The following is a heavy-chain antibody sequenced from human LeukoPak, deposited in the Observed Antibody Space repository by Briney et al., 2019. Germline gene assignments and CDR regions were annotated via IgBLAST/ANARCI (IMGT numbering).Heavy chain of an antibody. J-gene: IGHJ4*02. CDR3: AKAPGGYYYDSSGPLDY. Sequence: PGRSLRLSCAASGFTFSSYAMHWVRQAPGKGLEWVSAISGSGGSTYYADSVKGRFTISRDNSKNTLYLQMNSLRAEDTAVYYCAKAPGGYYYDSSGPLDYWGQGTLVTVSS. CDR1: GFTFSSYA. D-gene: IGHD3-22*01. CDR2: ISGSGGST. V-gene: IGHV3-23*01.